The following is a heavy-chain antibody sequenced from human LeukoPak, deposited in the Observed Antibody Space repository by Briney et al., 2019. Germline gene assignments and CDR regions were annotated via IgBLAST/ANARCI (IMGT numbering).Heavy chain of an antibody. CDR1: GGSISDSGYY. V-gene: IGHV4-39*01. CDR3: ARGLKTLYDILTGHYKGVAYFDY. CDR2: IHYSGST. Sequence: PSETLSLTCTVSGGSISDSGYYWGWIRQPPGKGQEWIASIHYSGSTYYNPSLKSRVTISVDTSKNQFSMKLTSVTAADTAVYYCARGLKTLYDILTGHYKGVAYFDYWGQGTLVTVSS. D-gene: IGHD3-9*01. J-gene: IGHJ4*02.